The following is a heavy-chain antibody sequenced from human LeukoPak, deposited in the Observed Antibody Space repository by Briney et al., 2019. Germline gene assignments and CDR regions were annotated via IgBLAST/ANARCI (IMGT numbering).Heavy chain of an antibody. CDR1: GYTFTGYY. D-gene: IGHD4-17*01. J-gene: IGHJ5*02. CDR3: AREEYGFDP. CDR2: INPKSGGT. Sequence: ASVKVSCKASGYTFTGYYMHWVRQAPGQGLEWMGWINPKSGGTNYAQIFQGRVTMTRDTYIHTAYMELSRLRSDDTAVYYCAREEYGFDPWGQGTLVTVSA. V-gene: IGHV1-2*02.